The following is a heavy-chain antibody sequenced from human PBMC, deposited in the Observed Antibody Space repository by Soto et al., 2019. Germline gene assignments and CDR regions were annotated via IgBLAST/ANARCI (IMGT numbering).Heavy chain of an antibody. CDR2: ISYDGSNK. CDR1: GLTFSSYG. CDR3: ANGRESTGFDYYYYGMDV. Sequence: GGSLRLSCAASGLTFSSYGMHWVRQAPGKGLEWVAVISYDGSNKYYSDSVKGRFTISRDNSKNTLYLQMNSLRAEDTAVYYCANGRESTGFDYYYYGMDVWGQGTTVTVSS. D-gene: IGHD1-1*01. J-gene: IGHJ6*02. V-gene: IGHV3-30*18.